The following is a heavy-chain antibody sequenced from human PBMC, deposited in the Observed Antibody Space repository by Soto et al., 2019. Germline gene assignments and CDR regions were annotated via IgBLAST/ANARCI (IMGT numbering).Heavy chain of an antibody. CDR3: AKRSSSSTLDY. CDR1: GFTFSSYA. D-gene: IGHD6-6*01. V-gene: IGHV3-23*01. Sequence: EVQLLESGGGLVQPGESLRLSCAASGFTFSSYAMSWVRQAPGKGLEWVSVISGSDDSTYYADSVKGRFTISRDNSKNSLYLRMNSVRAEGTAVYYCAKRSSSSTLDYWGQGTLVTVSP. J-gene: IGHJ4*02. CDR2: ISGSDDST.